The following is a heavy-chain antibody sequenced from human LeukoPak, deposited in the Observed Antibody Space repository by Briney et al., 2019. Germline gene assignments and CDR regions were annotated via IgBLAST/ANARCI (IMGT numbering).Heavy chain of an antibody. CDR2: INHSGST. CDR1: GESFSIYY. V-gene: IGHV4-34*01. Sequence: SETLSLTCAIHGESFSIYYWSWIRQPPGKGLEWIGEINHSGSTNCNPSLKSRVTLSVDTSKNQFSLNLSSVTAADTAVYYCARGLGGRDDYWGQGTLVTVSS. CDR3: ARGLGGRDDY. J-gene: IGHJ4*02. D-gene: IGHD1-26*01.